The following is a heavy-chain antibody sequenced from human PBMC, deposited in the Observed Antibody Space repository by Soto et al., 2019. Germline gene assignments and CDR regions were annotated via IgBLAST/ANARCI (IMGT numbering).Heavy chain of an antibody. CDR1: GFTFSSYW. D-gene: IGHD3-16*01. CDR3: ARGSGGGSYFDY. CDR2: IHTDGST. Sequence: EVQMVESGGGLVQPGGSLRLSCVVSGFTFSSYWMHWVRQVPGKGLVWVSRIHTDGSTIYADSVEGRFTISRDNTKNTVYLQMNSLRAEDTAVYYCARGSGGGSYFDYWGQGTLVTVSS. J-gene: IGHJ4*02. V-gene: IGHV3-74*01.